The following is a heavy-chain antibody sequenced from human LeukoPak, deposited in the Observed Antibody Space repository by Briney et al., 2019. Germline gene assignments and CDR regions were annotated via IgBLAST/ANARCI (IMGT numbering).Heavy chain of an antibody. V-gene: IGHV3-7*01. CDR1: GFAFSNSV. Sequence: GGSLRLSCAASGFAFSNSVMHWVRQAPGRGLEWVASIKQDGSEKYYVDSVRGRFTISRDNATNSLYLQMNSLRAEDTAAYYCARDLNYFDYWGQGTLVTVSS. J-gene: IGHJ4*02. CDR3: ARDLNYFDY. CDR2: IKQDGSEK.